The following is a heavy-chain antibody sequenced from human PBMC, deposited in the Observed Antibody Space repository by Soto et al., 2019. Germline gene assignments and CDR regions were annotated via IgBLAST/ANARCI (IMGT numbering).Heavy chain of an antibody. Sequence: QVQLVKSGAEVKKPGASVKVSCKASGYTFNNYGISWVRQAPGQGLEWMGWIGPYNGNPDHAQNFQGRVTMTTDTSTNTAYMELRSLRSDDTALYYCARCYCSVGSCYTCWHFDLWGRGTLVTVSS. J-gene: IGHJ2*01. CDR1: GYTFNNYG. CDR3: ARCYCSVGSCYTCWHFDL. V-gene: IGHV1-18*01. D-gene: IGHD2-15*01. CDR2: IGPYNGNP.